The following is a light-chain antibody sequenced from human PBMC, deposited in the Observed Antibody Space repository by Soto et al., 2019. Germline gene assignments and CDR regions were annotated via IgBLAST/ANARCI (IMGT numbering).Light chain of an antibody. CDR1: SGSIASNY. V-gene: IGLV6-57*02. Sequence: NFMLTQPHSVSESPGKTVTISCAASSGSIASNYVQWYQQRPGSAPTTVIYEDTQRPSGVPDRFSGSIDSSSNSASLTISGLKTEDEADYYCQSYDSASHVVFGGGTKLTVL. CDR3: QSYDSASHVV. CDR2: EDT. J-gene: IGLJ2*01.